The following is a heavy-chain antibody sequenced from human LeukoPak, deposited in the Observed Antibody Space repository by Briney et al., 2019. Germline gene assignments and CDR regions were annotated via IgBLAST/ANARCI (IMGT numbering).Heavy chain of an antibody. CDR2: IYSGGST. CDR1: GFTVSSNY. J-gene: IGHJ4*02. CDR3: ARDCPNCGGVLGY. Sequence: GGSLRLSCAASGFTVSSNYMGWVRQAPGKGLEWVSVIYSGGSTYYADSVKGRFTISRDNSKNTLYLQMNSLRAEDTAVYYCARDCPNCGGVLGYWGQGTLVTVSS. V-gene: IGHV3-53*01. D-gene: IGHD2-21*01.